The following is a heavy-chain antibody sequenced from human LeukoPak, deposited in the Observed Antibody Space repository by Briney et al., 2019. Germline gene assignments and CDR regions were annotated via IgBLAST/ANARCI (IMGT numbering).Heavy chain of an antibody. CDR1: GESFSGYY. CDR3: ARATVRCWFDP. CDR2: ISHSGIT. J-gene: IGHJ5*02. D-gene: IGHD4-17*01. Sequence: SETLSLTCGVQGESFSGYYWSWIRQPPGKGLEWIGEISHSGITNYSPSLQSRVTISVDTSKNQFSLKLTAVTAADTAVYYCARATVRCWFDPWGQGTLVTVSS. V-gene: IGHV4-34*01.